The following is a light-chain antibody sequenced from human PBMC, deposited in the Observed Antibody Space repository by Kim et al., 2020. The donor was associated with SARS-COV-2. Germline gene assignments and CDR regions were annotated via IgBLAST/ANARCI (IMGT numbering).Light chain of an antibody. J-gene: IGKJ4*01. Sequence: LSLSPGERATLSCRVSQSVDNYLAWYQQKPGQPPRLLIYDASNRAAGIPPRFSGSGSGTDFTLTISSLEPEDFGFYYCQQRNDWPTFGGGTKVEI. CDR2: DAS. V-gene: IGKV3-11*01. CDR3: QQRNDWPT. CDR1: QSVDNY.